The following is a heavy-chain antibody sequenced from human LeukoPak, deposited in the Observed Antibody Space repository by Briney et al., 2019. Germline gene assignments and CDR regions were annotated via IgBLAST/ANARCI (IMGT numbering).Heavy chain of an antibody. J-gene: IGHJ4*02. CDR3: ARAPVVGSGYYYDY. V-gene: IGHV1-8*01. Sequence: ASVKLSCTASGYTFTSYDINWVRQATGQGLEWMGWMNPNSGNTGYAQKLQGRVTMTRNTSISTAYMEMSSLRSEDTAVYYCARAPVVGSGYYYDYWGQGTLVTVSS. CDR1: GYTFTSYD. CDR2: MNPNSGNT. D-gene: IGHD3-22*01.